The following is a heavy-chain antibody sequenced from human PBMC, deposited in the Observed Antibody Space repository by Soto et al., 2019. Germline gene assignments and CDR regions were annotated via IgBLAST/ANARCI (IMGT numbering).Heavy chain of an antibody. CDR2: IIPILGIA. V-gene: IGHV1-69*08. CDR3: ARDPGGDDEALVFDY. CDR1: GGTFSSYT. J-gene: IGHJ4*02. Sequence: QVQLVQSGAEVKKPGSSVKVSCKASGGTFSSYTISWVRQAPGQGLEWMGRIIPILGIANYAQKFQGRVTITADKSTSTAYMELSSLRSEDTAVYYCARDPGGDDEALVFDYWGQGTLVTVSP. D-gene: IGHD4-17*01.